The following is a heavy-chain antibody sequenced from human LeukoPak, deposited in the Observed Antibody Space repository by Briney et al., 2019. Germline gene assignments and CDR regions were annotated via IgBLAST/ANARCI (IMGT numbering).Heavy chain of an antibody. V-gene: IGHV3-74*01. J-gene: IGHJ6*03. CDR3: ARGMLSSAGYHWYYYMDV. CDR1: GFTSGSYW. D-gene: IGHD3-3*01. CDR2: IDDDGTDT. Sequence: GXXLRLSCAASGFTSGSYWMQWVRQAPGKGREWVSRIDDDGTDTQYAVSVKGGFTIYRDNDKNTVYVKMKSLRGEDTAVCYCARGMLSSAGYHWYYYMDVWGKGAMVTVSS.